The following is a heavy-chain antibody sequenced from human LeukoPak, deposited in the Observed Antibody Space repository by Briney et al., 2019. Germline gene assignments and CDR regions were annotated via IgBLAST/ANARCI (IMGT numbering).Heavy chain of an antibody. D-gene: IGHD4-11*01. CDR2: ISSSGSTI. Sequence: GGSLRLSCAASGFTFSSYEMNWVRQAPGKGLEWVSYISSSGSTIYYADSVKGRFTISRDNAKNSLYLQMNSLRAEDMAVYYCARVYSNYDPYDAFDIWGQGTMVTVSS. CDR3: ARVYSNYDPYDAFDI. CDR1: GFTFSSYE. V-gene: IGHV3-48*03. J-gene: IGHJ3*02.